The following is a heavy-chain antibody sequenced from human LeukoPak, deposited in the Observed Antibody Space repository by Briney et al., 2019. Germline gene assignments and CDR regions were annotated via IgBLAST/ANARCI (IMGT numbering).Heavy chain of an antibody. V-gene: IGHV4-4*09. CDR3: ARQSNVDIFLDV. CDR1: GGSISSFY. D-gene: IGHD2-2*03. CDR2: IYTSESS. J-gene: IGHJ6*04. Sequence: SETLSLTCSVSGGSISSFYWSWIRQPPGKGLEWIAYIYTSESSNYNPSLKSRVTISADTSKNQLSLKLSSVTAADTAVYYCARQSNVDIFLDVWAKGPRSPSPQ.